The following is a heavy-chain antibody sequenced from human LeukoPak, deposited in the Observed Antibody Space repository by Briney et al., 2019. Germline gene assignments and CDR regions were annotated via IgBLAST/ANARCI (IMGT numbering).Heavy chain of an antibody. V-gene: IGHV6-1*01. J-gene: IGHJ5*01. D-gene: IGHD6-19*01. CDR3: ARGSGDISGWFDY. Sequence: SQTPSLTCAISGDSVSSNSAAWNWIRQFPSGGLEWLGRTYYRSKWYNDYAISVKSRITINPDTSKNQFSLQLNSVTPEDTAVYYCARGSGDISGWFDYWGQGTLVTVSS. CDR2: TYYRSKWYN. CDR1: GDSVSSNSAA.